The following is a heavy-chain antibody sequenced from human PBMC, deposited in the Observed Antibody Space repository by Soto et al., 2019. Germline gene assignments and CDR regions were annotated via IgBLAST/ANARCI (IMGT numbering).Heavy chain of an antibody. CDR2: IYYSGGT. V-gene: IGHV4-61*01. CDR3: ARMSIAVAGLDY. Sequence: PSETLSLICTVSGGSVSSGSYYWSWIRQPPGKGLEWIGYIYYSGGTNYNPSLKSRVTISVDTSKNQFSLKLSSVTAADTAVYYCARMSIAVAGLDYWGQGTLVTVSS. CDR1: GGSVSSGSYY. D-gene: IGHD6-19*01. J-gene: IGHJ4*02.